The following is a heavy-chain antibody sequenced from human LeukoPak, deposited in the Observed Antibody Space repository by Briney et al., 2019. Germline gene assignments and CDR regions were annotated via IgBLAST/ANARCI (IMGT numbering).Heavy chain of an antibody. V-gene: IGHV3-23*01. CDR2: ISGSGGST. CDR1: GFTFSSYA. Sequence: HPGGSLRLSCAASGFTFSSYAMSWVRQAPGKGLEWVSAISGSGGSTYYADSVKGRFTISRDNSKNTLYLQMNSLRAEDTAVYYCAEEVVAHYYYYMDVWGKGTTVTVSS. D-gene: IGHD2-15*01. CDR3: AEEVVAHYYYYMDV. J-gene: IGHJ6*03.